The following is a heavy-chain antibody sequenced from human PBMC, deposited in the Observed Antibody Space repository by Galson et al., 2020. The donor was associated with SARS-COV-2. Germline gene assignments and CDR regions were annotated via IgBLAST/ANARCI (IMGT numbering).Heavy chain of an antibody. Sequence: SETLSLTCTVSGYSVSTTNYWGWVRQPPGKRLEWIGEIHHSGNTNYNPSLNSRVTISVDTSKNQFSLKLISVTAADTAVYYCARLGDCSGGTCYSRGYNWFDPWGQGTLVTVFS. CDR2: IHHSGNT. CDR3: ARLGDCSGGTCYSRGYNWFDP. D-gene: IGHD2-15*01. V-gene: IGHV4-38-2*02. J-gene: IGHJ5*02. CDR1: GYSVSTTNY.